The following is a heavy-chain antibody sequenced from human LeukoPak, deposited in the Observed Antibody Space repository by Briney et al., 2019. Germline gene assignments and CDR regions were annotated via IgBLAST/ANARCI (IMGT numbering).Heavy chain of an antibody. CDR2: IYTSGST. D-gene: IGHD6-13*01. CDR3: AGGLIADHYETLDY. V-gene: IGHV4-4*07. CDR1: GGSISSYY. Sequence: SETLSLTCTVSGGSISSYYWSWIRQPAGEGLEWIGRIYTSGSTNYNPSLKSRVTMSVDTSKNQFSLKLSSVTAADTAVYYCAGGLIADHYETLDYWGQGTLVTVSS. J-gene: IGHJ4*02.